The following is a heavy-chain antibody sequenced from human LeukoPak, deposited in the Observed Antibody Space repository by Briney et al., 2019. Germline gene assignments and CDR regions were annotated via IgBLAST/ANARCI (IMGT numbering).Heavy chain of an antibody. Sequence: SETLSLTCTVSGGSISSYYWSWLRQPPGKGLEWLGYIYYSGSTNYNPSLKSRVTISVDTSKDQFSLKLSSVTAADTAVYYCARLTQNYYDSSGYDWGQGTLVTVSS. CDR3: ARLTQNYYDSSGYD. CDR1: GGSISSYY. J-gene: IGHJ4*02. D-gene: IGHD3-22*01. V-gene: IGHV4-59*08. CDR2: IYYSGST.